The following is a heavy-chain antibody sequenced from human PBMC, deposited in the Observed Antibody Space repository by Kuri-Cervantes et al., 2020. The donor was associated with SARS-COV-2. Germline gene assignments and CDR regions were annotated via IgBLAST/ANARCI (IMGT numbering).Heavy chain of an antibody. J-gene: IGHJ4*02. V-gene: IGHV1-2*02. CDR2: INPNSGGT. CDR1: GYTFTGYY. D-gene: IGHD3-9*01. Sequence: ASVKVSCKASGYTFTGYYMHWVRQAPGQGLEWMGWINPNSGGTNYAQKLQGRVTMTTDTSTSTAYMELRSLRSDDTAVYYCAREKLRYFDWSKPPIPEYYFDYWGQGTLVTVSS. CDR3: AREKLRYFDWSKPPIPEYYFDY.